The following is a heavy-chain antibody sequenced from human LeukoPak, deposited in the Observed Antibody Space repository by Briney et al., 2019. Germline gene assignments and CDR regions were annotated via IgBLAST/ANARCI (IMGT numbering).Heavy chain of an antibody. V-gene: IGHV3-23*01. J-gene: IGHJ4*02. CDR1: GFTFSSYG. CDR3: ATTYCSGASCAKRDFDY. Sequence: GGTLRLSCAASGFTFSSYGMTWVRQAPGKGLEWVSAISGPGRTTYYADSVMGRFTISRDNSKNTLYLQVNSLRAEDTAVYYCATTYCSGASCAKRDFDYWGQGTLVTVSS. CDR2: ISGPGRTT. D-gene: IGHD2-15*01.